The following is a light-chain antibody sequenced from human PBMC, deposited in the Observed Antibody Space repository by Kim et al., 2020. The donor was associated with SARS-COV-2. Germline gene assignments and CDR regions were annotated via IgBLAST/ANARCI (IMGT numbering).Light chain of an antibody. CDR2: GAT. Sequence: VCPGESSTLSCRACHSLPSRLAWYQQTPGRAPRLIIYGATTRATDIPARFSGSGSGTEFTLTISSLQYEDSAVYYCQQYNYWPITFGGGTKLDIK. V-gene: IGKV3-15*01. J-gene: IGKJ4*01. CDR3: QQYNYWPIT. CDR1: HSLPSR.